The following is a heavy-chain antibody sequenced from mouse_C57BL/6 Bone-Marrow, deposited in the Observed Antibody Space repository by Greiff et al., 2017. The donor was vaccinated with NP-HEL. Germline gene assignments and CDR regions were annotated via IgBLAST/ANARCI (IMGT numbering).Heavy chain of an antibody. CDR1: GFTFTDYY. D-gene: IGHD4-1*01. CDR3: ARYANWAYYAMDY. Sequence: EVQLMESGGGLVQPGGSLSLSCAASGFTFTDYYMSWVRQPPGKALEWLGFIRNKANGYTTEYSASVKGRFTISRDNSQSILYLQMNALRAEDSATYYCARYANWAYYAMDYWGQGTSVTVSS. J-gene: IGHJ4*01. CDR2: IRNKANGYTT. V-gene: IGHV7-3*01.